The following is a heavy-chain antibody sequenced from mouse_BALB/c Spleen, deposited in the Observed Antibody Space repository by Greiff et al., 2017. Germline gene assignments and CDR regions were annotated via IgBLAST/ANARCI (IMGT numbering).Heavy chain of an antibody. CDR3: ARAPLTVGYAMDY. CDR1: GFTFTDYY. V-gene: IGHV7-3*02. CDR2: IRNKANGYTT. J-gene: IGHJ4*01. D-gene: IGHD1-1*01. Sequence: EVQLQESGGGLVQPGGSLRLSCATSGFTFTDYYMSWVRQPPGKALEWLGFIRNKANGYTTEYSASVKGRFTISRDNSQSILYLQMNTLRAEDSATYYCARAPLTVGYAMDYWGQGTSVTVSS.